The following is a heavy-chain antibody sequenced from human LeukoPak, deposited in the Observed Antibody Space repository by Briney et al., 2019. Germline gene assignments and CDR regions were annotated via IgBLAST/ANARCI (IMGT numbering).Heavy chain of an antibody. V-gene: IGHV4-34*01. CDR2: INHSGST. J-gene: IGHJ5*02. Sequence: PSETLSLTCAVYGGSFSGYYWSWIRQTPGKGLEWIGEINHSGSTNYDPSLKSRVTISVDTSKNQFSLKLSSVTAADTAVYYCARGYRDITMIVVVITRRFDPWGQGTLVTVSS. CDR1: GGSFSGYY. CDR3: ARGYRDITMIVVVITRRFDP. D-gene: IGHD3-22*01.